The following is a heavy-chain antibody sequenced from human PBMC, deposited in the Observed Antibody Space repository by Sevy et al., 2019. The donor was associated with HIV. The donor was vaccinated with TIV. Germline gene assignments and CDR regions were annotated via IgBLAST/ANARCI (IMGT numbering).Heavy chain of an antibody. Sequence: GGSLRLSCATSGFSFRSYVINWVRQAPGKGLEWVSAISPNGGSTYYADSVKGRFTISRDNSKNTLDLQMSSLRAEDTAIYYCATMSGNYLGLDSWGQGALVTVSS. J-gene: IGHJ4*02. CDR1: GFSFRSYV. CDR2: ISPNGGST. D-gene: IGHD3-10*01. CDR3: ATMSGNYLGLDS. V-gene: IGHV3-23*01.